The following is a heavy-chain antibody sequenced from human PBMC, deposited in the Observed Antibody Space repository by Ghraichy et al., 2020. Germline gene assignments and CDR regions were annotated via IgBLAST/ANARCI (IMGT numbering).Heavy chain of an antibody. V-gene: IGHV4-30-2*01. CDR3: ARGGYDSSGYPVSFDY. D-gene: IGHD3-22*01. Sequence: SETLSLTCVVSGGSISSGGYSWSWIRQPPGKGLEWIGYIYQSGSTYYNPSLKSRVTISVYGSKNQFSLKLTSVTAADTAVYCCARGGYDSSGYPVSFDYWGQGTLVTVSS. CDR1: GGSISSGGYS. J-gene: IGHJ4*02. CDR2: IYQSGST.